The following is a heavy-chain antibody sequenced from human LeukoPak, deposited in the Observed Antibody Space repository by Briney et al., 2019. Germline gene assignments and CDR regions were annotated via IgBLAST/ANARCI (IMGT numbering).Heavy chain of an antibody. D-gene: IGHD3-10*01. CDR3: ARDRVATRGSYYGMDV. CDR2: IYYSGST. J-gene: IGHJ6*02. Sequence: SQTLSLTCTVSGGSISSGGYYWSWIRQPPGKGLEWIGNIYYSGSTYYNPSLKSRVTISVDTSKNQFSLKLSSVTAADTAVYYCARDRVATRGSYYGMDVWGQGTTVTVSS. V-gene: IGHV4-31*03. CDR1: GGSISSGGYY.